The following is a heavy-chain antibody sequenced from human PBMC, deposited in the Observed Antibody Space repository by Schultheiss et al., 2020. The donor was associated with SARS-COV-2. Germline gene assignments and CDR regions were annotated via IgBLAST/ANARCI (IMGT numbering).Heavy chain of an antibody. CDR3: ARGGIQIAAAGNLDY. D-gene: IGHD6-13*01. V-gene: IGHV3-48*03. J-gene: IGHJ4*02. Sequence: GGSLRLSCAASGFTFSSYEMNWVRQAPGKGLEWVSYISSSGSTIYYADSVKGRFTISRDNSKNTLYLQMNSLRAEDTAVYYCARGGIQIAAAGNLDYWGQGTLVTVSS. CDR2: ISSSGSTI. CDR1: GFTFSSYE.